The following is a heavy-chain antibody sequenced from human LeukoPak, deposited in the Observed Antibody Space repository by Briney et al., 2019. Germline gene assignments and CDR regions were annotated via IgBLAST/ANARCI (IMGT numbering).Heavy chain of an antibody. D-gene: IGHD5-18*01. CDR2: IWYDGSNK. V-gene: IGHV3-33*01. CDR1: GFTFSTYG. CDR3: ALVDTAMAGVFDY. J-gene: IGHJ4*02. Sequence: GGSLRLSCAASGFTFSTYGMHWVRQAPGKGLEWVAVIWYDGSNKYYADSVKGRFTISRDNSKNTLYLQMNSLRAEDTAVYYCALVDTAMAGVFDYWGQGTLVTVSS.